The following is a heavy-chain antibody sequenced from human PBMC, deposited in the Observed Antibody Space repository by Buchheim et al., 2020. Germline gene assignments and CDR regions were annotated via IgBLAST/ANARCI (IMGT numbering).Heavy chain of an antibody. CDR1: GFTFSNYE. Sequence: EVQLLESGGGLVQPGGSLRLSCAASGFTFSNYEMNWVRQAPGKGLEWVSYISSSGSTINYADSVKGRFTISRDNAKNSLYLQMNSLRAEDTAVYYCARHYYYDSSGYLSAFDPWGQGTL. CDR2: ISSSGSTI. J-gene: IGHJ5*02. CDR3: ARHYYYDSSGYLSAFDP. D-gene: IGHD3-22*01. V-gene: IGHV3-48*03.